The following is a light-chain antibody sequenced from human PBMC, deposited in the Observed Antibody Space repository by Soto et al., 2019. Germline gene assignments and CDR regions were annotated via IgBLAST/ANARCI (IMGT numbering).Light chain of an antibody. Sequence: QSVLTQPASVSGSPGQSITISCTGTSGDVGTYNLVSWYQQHPGRAPKLIIFEVNKRPSGVSNRLSGSKSGNMASLAISGLQADDEADYHCCSYAGRSNVVCGGGTKLTVL. CDR3: CSYAGRSNVV. CDR2: EVN. V-gene: IGLV2-23*02. J-gene: IGLJ2*01. CDR1: SGDVGTYNL.